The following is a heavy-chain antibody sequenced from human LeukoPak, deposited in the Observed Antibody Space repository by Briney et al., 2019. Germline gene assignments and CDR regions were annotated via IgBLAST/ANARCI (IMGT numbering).Heavy chain of an antibody. V-gene: IGHV4-34*01. Sequence: SETLSLTCAVYGGSFSGYYWSWIRQPPGKGLEWIGEINHSGSTNYNPSLKSRVTISVDTSKNQFSLKLSSVTAADTAVYHCARENKNGMDVWGQGTTVTVSS. CDR3: ARENKNGMDV. CDR1: GGSFSGYY. CDR2: INHSGST. J-gene: IGHJ6*02.